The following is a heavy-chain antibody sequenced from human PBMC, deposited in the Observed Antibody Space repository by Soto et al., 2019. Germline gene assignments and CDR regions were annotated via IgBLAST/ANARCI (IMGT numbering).Heavy chain of an antibody. V-gene: IGHV3-7*01. CDR1: EFTFSSYW. J-gene: IGHJ3*02. CDR3: ARVCYRNAFDI. D-gene: IGHD2-15*01. Sequence: EVQLVESGGGLVQPGGSLRLSCAASEFTFSSYWMSWVRQAPGKGLEWVANIKQDGSEKYYVDSVKGRFTISRDNAKNSLYLQMNSLRAEDTAVYYCARVCYRNAFDIWGQGTMVTVSS. CDR2: IKQDGSEK.